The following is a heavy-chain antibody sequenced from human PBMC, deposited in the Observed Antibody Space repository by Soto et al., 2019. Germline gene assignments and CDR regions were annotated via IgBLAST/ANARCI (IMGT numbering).Heavy chain of an antibody. CDR2: MNPDSANT. CDR3: ARAIRNELLSDY. D-gene: IGHD1-1*01. Sequence: QVQLVQSGAEVKQPGASVKVSCRTSGYTFTNYDISWVRQATGQGLEWMGWMNPDSANTGYAQKFQGRVTMTRDTSIRTDYMERSSLTSEDTAIYYCARAIRNELLSDYWGQGTLVTVSS. CDR1: GYTFTNYD. V-gene: IGHV1-8*01. J-gene: IGHJ4*02.